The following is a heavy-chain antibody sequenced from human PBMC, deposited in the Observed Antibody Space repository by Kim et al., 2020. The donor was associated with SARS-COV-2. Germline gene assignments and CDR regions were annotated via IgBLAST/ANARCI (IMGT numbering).Heavy chain of an antibody. CDR3: ARNTPQWLVRRGWFDP. Sequence: SETLSLTCAVYGGSFSGYYWSWIRQPPGKGLEWIGEINHSGSTNYNPSLKSRVTISVDTSKNQFSLKLSSVTAADTAVYYCARNTPQWLVRRGWFDPWGQGTLVTVSS. CDR1: GGSFSGYY. J-gene: IGHJ5*02. CDR2: INHSGST. D-gene: IGHD6-19*01. V-gene: IGHV4-34*01.